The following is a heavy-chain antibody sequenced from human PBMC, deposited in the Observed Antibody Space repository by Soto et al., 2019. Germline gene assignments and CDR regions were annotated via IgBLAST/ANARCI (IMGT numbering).Heavy chain of an antibody. J-gene: IGHJ5*02. CDR1: GYTFTGYY. CDR3: ARGGGSYPPTNWFDP. CDR2: INPNSGGT. D-gene: IGHD2-15*01. Sequence: ASVKVSCKASGYTFTGYYMHWVRQAPGQGLEWMGWINPNSGGTNYAQKFQGWVTMTRDTSISTAYMELSRLRSDDTAVYYCARGGGSYPPTNWFDPWGQGTLVTVSS. V-gene: IGHV1-2*04.